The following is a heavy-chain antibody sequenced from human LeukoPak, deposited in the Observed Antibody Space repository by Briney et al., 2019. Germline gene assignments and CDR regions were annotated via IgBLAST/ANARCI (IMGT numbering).Heavy chain of an antibody. V-gene: IGHV3-7*03. CDR2: VKEDGSQK. J-gene: IGHJ4*02. CDR1: GFTFSRYW. Sequence: PGGSLRLSCAASGFTFSRYWMSWVRQAPGKGLEWVASVKEDGSQKNYADTVKGRFTISRDNSRNTLYVQMKSLRAEDTAVYYCAKVLRGLAYYGDYRDWGQGTLVTVSS. CDR3: AKVLRGLAYYGDYRD. D-gene: IGHD4-17*01.